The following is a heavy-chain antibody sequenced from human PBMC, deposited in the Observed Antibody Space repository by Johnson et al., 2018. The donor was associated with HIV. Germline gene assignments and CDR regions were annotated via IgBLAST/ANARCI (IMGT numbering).Heavy chain of an antibody. CDR3: AKGGRLTMIVVSDAFDI. CDR2: IWYDGSNK. D-gene: IGHD3-22*01. Sequence: QLVESGGGVVQPGRSLRLSCAASGFTFSSYGMHWVRQAPGKGLEWVAVIWYDGSNKYYADSVKGRFTISRDNSKNTLYLQMNSLRAEDTAVYYCAKGGRLTMIVVSDAFDIWGQGTMVTVSS. V-gene: IGHV3-33*06. J-gene: IGHJ3*02. CDR1: GFTFSSYG.